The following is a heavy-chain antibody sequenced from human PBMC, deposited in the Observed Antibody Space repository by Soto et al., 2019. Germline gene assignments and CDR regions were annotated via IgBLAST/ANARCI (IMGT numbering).Heavy chain of an antibody. V-gene: IGHV4-39*01. Sequence: QLQLQESGPGLVKPSETLSLTCTVSGGSIGNSYYYWGWIRQPPGKGLEWIAKIYYTGTTYHNPPLSLLVTMSVDTSKNQFSPRPGSVTAADAAGYCCASRSGFKCVFWSGSYGQWSQGTLVSVSS. CDR1: GGSIGNSYYY. D-gene: IGHD3-3*01. CDR3: ASRSGFKCVFWSGSYGQ. J-gene: IGHJ4*02. CDR2: IYYTGTT.